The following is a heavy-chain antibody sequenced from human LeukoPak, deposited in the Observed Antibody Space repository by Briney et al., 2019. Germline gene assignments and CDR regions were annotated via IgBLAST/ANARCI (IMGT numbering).Heavy chain of an antibody. J-gene: IGHJ4*02. CDR2: ISSSGYTI. CDR1: GFTFSHYE. V-gene: IGHV3-48*03. D-gene: IGHD2-2*01. Sequence: GGSLRLSCEASGFTFSHYEMNWVRQAPGKGLEWVSYISSSGYTIYYADSVKGGFTISRDNAKNSLYLQMNSLRAEDTAVYYCAREDCSSTSCYDPSVSDYWGQGTLVTVSS. CDR3: AREDCSSTSCYDPSVSDY.